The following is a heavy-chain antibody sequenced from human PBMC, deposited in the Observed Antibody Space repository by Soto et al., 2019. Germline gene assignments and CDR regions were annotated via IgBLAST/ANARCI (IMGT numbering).Heavy chain of an antibody. CDR3: ARGARYSGYPGFLDY. Sequence: EVQLVESGGGLVQPGGSLRLSCAASGFTVSRNSMSWVRQAPGKGLEWGSVIYSGGSTYYADSVKGRFTISRHNSKNTLYLQMNSLSAEDTAVYYCARGARYSGYPGFLDYWGQGTLVTVSS. CDR2: IYSGGST. J-gene: IGHJ4*02. D-gene: IGHD5-12*01. V-gene: IGHV3-53*04. CDR1: GFTVSRNS.